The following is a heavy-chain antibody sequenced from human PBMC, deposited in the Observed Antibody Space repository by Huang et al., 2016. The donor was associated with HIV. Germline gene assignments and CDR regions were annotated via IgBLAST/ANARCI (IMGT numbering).Heavy chain of an antibody. Sequence: LQESGPRLVTPAETPSATCNVADVSVVSGSYFWAWIRRAPGQGLAWIGSFHYNSGTYCNPSVNCRVTISRCASRSQLALRLTSVTAADSATYFCARQWVRVAGFLNWYPYYFDWWGRGHFVAVSS. V-gene: IGHV4-39*01. CDR1: DVSVVSGSYF. CDR2: FHYNSGT. CDR3: ARQWVRVAGFLNWYPYYFDW. J-gene: IGHJ4*02. D-gene: IGHD6-19*01.